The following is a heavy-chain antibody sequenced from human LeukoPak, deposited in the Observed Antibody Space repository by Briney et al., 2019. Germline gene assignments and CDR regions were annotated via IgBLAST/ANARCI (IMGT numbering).Heavy chain of an antibody. Sequence: SETLSLTCAVYGGSFSGYYWSWIRQPPGKGLEWIGEINHSGSTNYNPSLKSRVTISVDTSKNQFSLKLSSVTAADTAVYYCARDIYGGNSGAWGQGTLVTVSS. CDR1: GGSFSGYY. CDR3: ARDIYGGNSGA. D-gene: IGHD4-23*01. CDR2: INHSGST. J-gene: IGHJ5*02. V-gene: IGHV4-34*01.